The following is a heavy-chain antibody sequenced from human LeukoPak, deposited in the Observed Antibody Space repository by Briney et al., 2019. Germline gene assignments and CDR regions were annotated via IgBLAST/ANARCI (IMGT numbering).Heavy chain of an antibody. CDR3: ARVPVVLWSGSDAAFDI. CDR2: GHHSGTT. J-gene: IGHJ3*02. Sequence: SETLSLTCAVSGYSITSGYYWGWIRQPPGKGLEWIGSGHHSGTTYYNPSLKSRVTISVDTSKNQFSLKLSSVTAADTAVYYCARVPVVLWSGSDAAFDIWGQGTMVTVSS. V-gene: IGHV4-38-2*01. D-gene: IGHD3-3*01. CDR1: GYSITSGYY.